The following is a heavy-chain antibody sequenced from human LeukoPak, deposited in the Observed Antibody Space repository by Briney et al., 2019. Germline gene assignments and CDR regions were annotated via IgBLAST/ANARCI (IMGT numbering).Heavy chain of an antibody. CDR1: GGSISSSSYY. J-gene: IGHJ4*02. V-gene: IGHV4-39*07. D-gene: IGHD3-16*02. CDR3: ARYYELGELSLGLDY. CDR2: IYYSGST. Sequence: PSETLSLTCTVSGGSISSSSYYWGWIRQPPGKGLEWIGSIYYSGSTYYNPSLKSRVTISVDASKNQFSLKLSSVTAADTAVYYCARYYELGELSLGLDYWGQGTLVTVSS.